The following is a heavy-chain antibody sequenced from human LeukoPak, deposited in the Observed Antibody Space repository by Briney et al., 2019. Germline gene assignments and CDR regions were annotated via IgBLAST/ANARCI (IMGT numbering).Heavy chain of an antibody. D-gene: IGHD4-23*01. Sequence: GGSLRLSCAASGFTFSSYWMHWVRQAPGKGLVWVSRINSDGSSTSYADSVKGRFTISRDNAKNTLYLQMNNLRTEDTAMYYCSSGNSHAFDIWGQGTMVTVSS. J-gene: IGHJ3*02. V-gene: IGHV3-74*01. CDR1: GFTFSSYW. CDR3: SSGNSHAFDI. CDR2: INSDGSST.